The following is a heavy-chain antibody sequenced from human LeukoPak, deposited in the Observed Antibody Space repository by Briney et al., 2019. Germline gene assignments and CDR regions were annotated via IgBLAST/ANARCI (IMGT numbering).Heavy chain of an antibody. V-gene: IGHV3-30*02. J-gene: IGHJ6*04. CDR2: IQYDASQI. CDR1: GFNFRGSG. Sequence: GGSLRLSCAASGFNFRGSGMHWVRQAPGKGLEWVTFIQYDASQIYYADSVKGRFTISRDNAKNSLYLQMNSLRAEDTAVYYCAELGITMIGGVWGKGTTVTISS. D-gene: IGHD3-10*02. CDR3: AELGITMIGGV.